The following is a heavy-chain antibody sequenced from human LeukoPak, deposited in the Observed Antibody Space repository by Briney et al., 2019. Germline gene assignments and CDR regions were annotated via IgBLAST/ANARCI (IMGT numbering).Heavy chain of an antibody. Sequence: PGGSLRLSCVASGFTFNNYAMSWVRQTPGEGLEWVSAISGSGDSTFYADSVKGRFTISRDNAKNSLYLQMNSLRPEDTAVYYCAVAVSYGSGSYYIDWWGQGTLVTVSS. CDR1: GFTFNNYA. CDR3: AVAVSYGSGSYYIDW. V-gene: IGHV3-23*01. J-gene: IGHJ4*02. CDR2: ISGSGDST. D-gene: IGHD3-10*01.